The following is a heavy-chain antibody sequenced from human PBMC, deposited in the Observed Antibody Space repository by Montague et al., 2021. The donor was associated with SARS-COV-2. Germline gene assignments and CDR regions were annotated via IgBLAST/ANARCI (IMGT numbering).Heavy chain of an antibody. V-gene: IGHV4-39*02. J-gene: IGHJ4*01. CDR1: GGSITNRSYF. Sequence: SETLSLTCTVSGGSITNRSYFWGWIRQPPGKGLEWIGNTYYSGTTHYXPSLKSRATISLYTSKNHFSLRLSSVTAADTAVYYCARLARGDTLYYFDYWGQGTLVTVSS. CDR2: TYYSGTT. D-gene: IGHD2/OR15-2a*01. CDR3: ARLARGDTLYYFDY.